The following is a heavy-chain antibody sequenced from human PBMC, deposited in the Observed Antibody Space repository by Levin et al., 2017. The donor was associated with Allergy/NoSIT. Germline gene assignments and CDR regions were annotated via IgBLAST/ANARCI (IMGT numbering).Heavy chain of an antibody. CDR1: GFTFSNAW. D-gene: IGHD1-20*01. V-gene: IGHV3-15*01. Sequence: SCAASGFTFSNAWMSWVRQAPGKGLEWVGRIKSKTDGGTTDYAAPVKGRFTISRDDSKNTLYLQMNSLKTEDTAVYYCTTDGGLPDYNWNEPLDYWGQGTLVTVSS. J-gene: IGHJ4*02. CDR2: IKSKTDGGTT. CDR3: TTDGGLPDYNWNEPLDY.